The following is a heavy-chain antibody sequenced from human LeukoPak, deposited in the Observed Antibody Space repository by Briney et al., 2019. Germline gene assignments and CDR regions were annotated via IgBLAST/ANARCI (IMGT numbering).Heavy chain of an antibody. V-gene: IGHV4-34*01. J-gene: IGHJ3*02. CDR3: ARGKREGHAFDI. CDR2: INHSGST. Sequence: SETLSLTCAVYGGSFSGYYWSWIRQPPGKGLEWIGEINHSGSTNYNPSLKSRVTISVDTSKNQFSLKLSSVTAADTAVYYCARGKREGHAFDIWGQGTMVTVSS. CDR1: GGSFSGYY.